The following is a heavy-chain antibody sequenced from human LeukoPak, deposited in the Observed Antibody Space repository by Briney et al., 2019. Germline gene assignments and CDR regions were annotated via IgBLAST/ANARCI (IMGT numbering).Heavy chain of an antibody. CDR3: ARDLSGVTGYTYGRGIDY. CDR1: GFSFSDYA. D-gene: IGHD5-18*01. CDR2: IRYDGSNK. Sequence: GGSLRLSCAASGFSFSDYAIYWVRQTPGKGLEWVAFIRYDGSNKIYADSVKGRFTISRDNSYNTVYLQMNSLRAEDTAVYYCARDLSGVTGYTYGRGIDYWGQGTLVTVSS. V-gene: IGHV3-30*02. J-gene: IGHJ4*02.